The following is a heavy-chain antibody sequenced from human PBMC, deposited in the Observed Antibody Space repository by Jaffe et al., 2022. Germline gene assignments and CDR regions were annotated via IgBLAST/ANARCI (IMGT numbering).Heavy chain of an antibody. CDR1: GFTFSSYG. CDR2: ISYDGSNK. Sequence: QVQLVESGGGVVQPGRSLRLSCAASGFTFSSYGMHWVRQAPGKGLEWVAVISYDGSNKYYADSVKGRFTISRDNSKNTLYLQMNSLRAEDTAVYYCAKDLLRYCSGGSCYSLNYWGQGTLVTVSS. V-gene: IGHV3-30*18. CDR3: AKDLLRYCSGGSCYSLNY. J-gene: IGHJ4*02. D-gene: IGHD2-15*01.